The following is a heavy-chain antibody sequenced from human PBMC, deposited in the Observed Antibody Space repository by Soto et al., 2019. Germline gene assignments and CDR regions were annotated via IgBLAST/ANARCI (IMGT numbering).Heavy chain of an antibody. CDR1: GFAFSNSA. CDR3: AKDPTGDYIGAFDD. V-gene: IGHV3-23*01. CDR2: ISRSGDVI. D-gene: IGHD4-17*01. Sequence: EVQLLESGGDLVQPGGSLRLSCAASGFAFSNSAVTWVRQAQGKGLEWVSSISRSGDVIYYADSVKGRFIISRDNSKHTLYLQMRRLRAEDTAIYYCAKDPTGDYIGAFDDWGQGTLVTVSS. J-gene: IGHJ4*02.